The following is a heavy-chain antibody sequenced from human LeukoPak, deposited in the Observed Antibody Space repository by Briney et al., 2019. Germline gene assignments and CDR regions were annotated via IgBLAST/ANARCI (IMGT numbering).Heavy chain of an antibody. V-gene: IGHV3-21*01. J-gene: IGHJ5*02. CDR3: ARSVRSGENRFDP. D-gene: IGHD3-10*01. CDR2: ISSSGSYI. Sequence: PGGSLRLSCAASGFTFNSYNMHWVRQAPGEGLEWVSSISSSGSYIYYADSVKGRFTISRDNAKNSLYLQMNNLRVEDTAVYYCARSVRSGENRFDPWGQGTLVTVSS. CDR1: GFTFNSYN.